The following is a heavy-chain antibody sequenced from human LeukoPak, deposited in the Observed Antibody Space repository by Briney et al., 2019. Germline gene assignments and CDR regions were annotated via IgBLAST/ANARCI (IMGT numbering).Heavy chain of an antibody. CDR1: GFTFSSYA. Sequence: GRSLRLSCAASGFTFSSYAMHWVRQAPGKGLEWVAVISYDGSNKYYADSVKGRFTISRDNSKNTLYLQMNSLRAEDTALYYCARNEYETLDYWGQGTLVTVSS. V-gene: IGHV3-30-3*01. D-gene: IGHD2/OR15-2a*01. CDR2: ISYDGSNK. CDR3: ARNEYETLDY. J-gene: IGHJ4*02.